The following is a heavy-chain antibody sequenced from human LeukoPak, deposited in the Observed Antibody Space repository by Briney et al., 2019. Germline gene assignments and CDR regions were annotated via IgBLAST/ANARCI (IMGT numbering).Heavy chain of an antibody. Sequence: SETLSLTCTVSGGSISSSNYYWGWIRQPPSKGLEWIGSMYYSGSIFYNPSLKSRVTISINTSKNQFSLKVSSVTAADTAVYYCARHAPRGAARPSDYMDVWGKGTTVTVSS. CDR1: GGSISSSNYY. V-gene: IGHV4-39*07. CDR3: ARHAPRGAARPSDYMDV. J-gene: IGHJ6*03. CDR2: MYYSGSI. D-gene: IGHD6-6*01.